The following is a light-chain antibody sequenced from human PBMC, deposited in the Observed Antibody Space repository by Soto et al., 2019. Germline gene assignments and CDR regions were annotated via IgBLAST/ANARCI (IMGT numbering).Light chain of an antibody. V-gene: IGKV1-39*01. CDR2: SAS. CDR1: QSISKN. Sequence: DVQMTQSPASLSASVGDRVTITCRASQSISKNLNWYQHKVGKAPQLLIYSASDSQAGVPSRFSGSGSGTDFTLIISGLQPEGFATYYCQQSYISPYTFGQGTKVEIK. J-gene: IGKJ2*01. CDR3: QQSYISPYT.